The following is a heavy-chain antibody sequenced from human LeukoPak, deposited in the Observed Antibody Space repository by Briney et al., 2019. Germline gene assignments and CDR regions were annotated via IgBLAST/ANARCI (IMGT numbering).Heavy chain of an antibody. CDR2: INPSGGST. V-gene: IGHV1-46*01. J-gene: IGHJ5*02. D-gene: IGHD3-10*01. CDR1: GYTFTSYY. Sequence: ASVKVSCKASGYTFTSYYMHWVRRAPGQGLEWMGIINPSGGSTSYAQKFQGRVTMTRDTSTSTVYMELSSLRSEDTAVYYCARAGAGVRGVGPLNWFDPWGQGTLVTVSS. CDR3: ARAGAGVRGVGPLNWFDP.